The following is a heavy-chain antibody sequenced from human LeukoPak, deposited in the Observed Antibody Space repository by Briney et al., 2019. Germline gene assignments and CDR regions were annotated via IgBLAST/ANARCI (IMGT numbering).Heavy chain of an antibody. V-gene: IGHV3-33*01. Sequence: GGSLRLSCAASGFTFSNHGMHWVRQAPGKGLEWVAVIWYDGRYKFFSDSVKGRFTISRDNSKSTLYLQINSLRAEDTAVYYCARYPTARIAVPDYWGQGTLVTVSS. D-gene: IGHD6-19*01. J-gene: IGHJ4*02. CDR2: IWYDGRYK. CDR3: ARYPTARIAVPDY. CDR1: GFTFSNHG.